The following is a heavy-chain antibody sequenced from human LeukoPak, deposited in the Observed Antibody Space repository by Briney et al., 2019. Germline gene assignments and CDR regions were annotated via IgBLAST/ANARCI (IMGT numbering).Heavy chain of an antibody. V-gene: IGHV3-30*04. CDR2: ISYDGRNK. CDR3: ARDLGYCSGGSCYSLDYYYYGMDV. D-gene: IGHD2-15*01. CDR1: GFTFSSYA. J-gene: IGHJ6*02. Sequence: GGSMRLSCAASGFTFSSYAMDWVSQAPGKGMEWVAVISYDGRNKYYADSVKGRFTICRDNSKNTLYLQMNSLRAEDTAVYYCARDLGYCSGGSCYSLDYYYYGMDVWGQGTTVTVSS.